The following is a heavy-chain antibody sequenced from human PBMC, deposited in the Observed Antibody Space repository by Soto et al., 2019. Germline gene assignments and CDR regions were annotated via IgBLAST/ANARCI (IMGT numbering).Heavy chain of an antibody. Sequence: RGESLKISCKASGYSFTSQWIGWVRQMSGKGLEWMGIIYPSDSDTRYSPSFQGQVTISVDKSISTAYLQWSSLKASDTAIYYCARGYSGSSRLYDFWGQGTLVTVSS. V-gene: IGHV5-51*01. CDR1: GYSFTSQW. CDR3: ARGYSGSSRLYDF. J-gene: IGHJ4*02. CDR2: IYPSDSDT. D-gene: IGHD1-26*01.